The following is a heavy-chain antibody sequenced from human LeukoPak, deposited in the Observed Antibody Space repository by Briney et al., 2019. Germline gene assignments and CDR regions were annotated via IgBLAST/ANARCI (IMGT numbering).Heavy chain of an antibody. CDR3: ARDLKSGARFDY. CDR2: IKQDGSEK. D-gene: IGHD3-3*01. Sequence: PGGSLRLSCAASGFTFSSYCMSWVRQAPGKGLEWVANIKQDGSEKYYVDSVKGRFTISRDNAKNSLYLQMNSLRAEDTAVYYCARDLKSGARFDYWGQGTLVTVSS. V-gene: IGHV3-7*01. J-gene: IGHJ4*02. CDR1: GFTFSSYC.